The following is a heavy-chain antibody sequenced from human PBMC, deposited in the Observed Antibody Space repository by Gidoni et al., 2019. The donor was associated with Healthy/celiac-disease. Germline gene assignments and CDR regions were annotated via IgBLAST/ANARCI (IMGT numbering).Heavy chain of an antibody. D-gene: IGHD2-8*01. CDR3: ARGYCTNGVCSPIDY. Sequence: QVQLQQSGPGLVKPSQTLSRTCAISGDSVSSNSAAWNWIRQSPSRGIEWLGRTYYGSKWYNYYAVSVKSRITIYPDTSKNQFSLQLNSVTPEDTAVYYCARGYCTNGVCSPIDYWGQGTLVTVSS. CDR2: TYYGSKWYN. V-gene: IGHV6-1*01. CDR1: GDSVSSNSAA. J-gene: IGHJ4*02.